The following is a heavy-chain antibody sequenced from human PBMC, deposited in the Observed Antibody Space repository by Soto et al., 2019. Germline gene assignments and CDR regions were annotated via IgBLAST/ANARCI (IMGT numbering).Heavy chain of an antibody. Sequence: SETLSLTCTVSGGSISSYYCSWIRQPPGKGLEWIGYIYYGGSTNYNPSLKSRVTISVDTSKNQFSLKLSSVTAADTAVYYCARFSCLGPLIDAWCQGTPVTVST. CDR3: ARFSCLGPLIDA. CDR1: GGSISSYY. CDR2: IYYGGST. J-gene: IGHJ5*02. V-gene: IGHV4-59*08.